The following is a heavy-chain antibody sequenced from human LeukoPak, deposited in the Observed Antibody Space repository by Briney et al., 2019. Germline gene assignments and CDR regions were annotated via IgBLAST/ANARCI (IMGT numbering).Heavy chain of an antibody. D-gene: IGHD6-13*01. CDR3: ARDSGWWRFDF. V-gene: IGHV3-7*03. CDR2: IKEDGSEK. J-gene: IGHJ4*02. Sequence: GGSLRLSCAVSGFTFSGFWMSWSRQAPGQGLEWVASIKEDGSEKHYVDSVKGRFTISRDNGKNSLYLQMNSLRAEDTAVYYCARDSGWWRFDFWGQGTLVTVSS. CDR1: GFTFSGFW.